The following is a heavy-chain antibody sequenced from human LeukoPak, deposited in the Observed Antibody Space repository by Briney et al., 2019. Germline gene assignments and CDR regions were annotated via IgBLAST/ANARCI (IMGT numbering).Heavy chain of an antibody. CDR3: ARDNIGYFDWLSGYSSGWYDY. CDR1: GFTFSSDS. CDR2: ISSSSTYI. J-gene: IGHJ4*02. Sequence: GGSLRLSCAASGFTFSSDSMNWVRQAPGKGLEWVSSISSSSTYIYYADSVKGRFTISRDNAKNSLYLQMNSLRAEDTAVYYCARDNIGYFDWLSGYSSGWYDYWGQGTLVTVSS. D-gene: IGHD6-19*01. V-gene: IGHV3-21*01.